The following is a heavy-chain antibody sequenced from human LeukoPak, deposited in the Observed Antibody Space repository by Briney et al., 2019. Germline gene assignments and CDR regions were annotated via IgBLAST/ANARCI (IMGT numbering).Heavy chain of an antibody. Sequence: SVKVSCKASGGTFSSYAISWVRQAPGQGLEWMGGIIPIFGTANYAQKFQGRVTITTDESTSTAYMELSSLRSEDTAVYYCARGHQTYYDFWSGYPPYYFDYWGQGTLVTVSS. CDR2: IIPIFGTA. V-gene: IGHV1-69*05. D-gene: IGHD3-3*01. CDR1: GGTFSSYA. CDR3: ARGHQTYYDFWSGYPPYYFDY. J-gene: IGHJ4*02.